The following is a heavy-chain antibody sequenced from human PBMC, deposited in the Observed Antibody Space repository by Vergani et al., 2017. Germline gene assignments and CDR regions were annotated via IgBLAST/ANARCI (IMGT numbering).Heavy chain of an antibody. CDR3: VILPRGPCNFDL. V-gene: IGHV3-7*01. J-gene: IGHJ2*01. CDR2: ISPDGSAT. Sequence: EVQLVESGGGLVQPGGSLRLSCAASGFSLSRFWMSWVRQAPEKGLEWVAHISPDGSATSYVDSFKGRFTISGDNTKNSLSLQLSGLRVEDTAVYYCVILPRGPCNFDLWGRGTLITVSS. CDR1: GFSLSRFW. D-gene: IGHD2/OR15-2a*01.